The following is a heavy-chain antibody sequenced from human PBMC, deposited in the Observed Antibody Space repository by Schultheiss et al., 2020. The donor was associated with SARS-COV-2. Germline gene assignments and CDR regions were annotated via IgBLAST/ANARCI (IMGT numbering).Heavy chain of an antibody. V-gene: IGHV4-59*01. CDR1: GGSISSYY. J-gene: IGHJ1*01. D-gene: IGHD3-22*01. CDR3: ASLKGNYYDSSGYYYEFEYFQH. CDR2: IYYSGST. Sequence: SETLSLTCTVSGGSISSYYWSWIRQPPGKGLEWIGYIYYSGSTNYNPSLKSRVTISVDTSKNQFSLKLSSVTAADTAVYYCASLKGNYYDSSGYYYEFEYFQHWGQGTLVTVSS.